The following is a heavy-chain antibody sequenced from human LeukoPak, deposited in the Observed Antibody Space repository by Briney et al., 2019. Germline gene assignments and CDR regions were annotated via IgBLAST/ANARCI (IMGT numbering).Heavy chain of an antibody. CDR3: ARGDSTSYYYYYMDV. D-gene: IGHD2-21*02. CDR2: ISYDGSNK. V-gene: IGHV3-30*04. J-gene: IGHJ6*03. Sequence: GRSLRLSCAVSGFTFSSYAMHWVRQAPGKGLEWVAVISYDGSNKYYADSVKGRFTISRDNSKNTLYLQMNSLRAEDTAVYYCARGDSTSYYYYYMDVWGKGTTVTVSS. CDR1: GFTFSSYA.